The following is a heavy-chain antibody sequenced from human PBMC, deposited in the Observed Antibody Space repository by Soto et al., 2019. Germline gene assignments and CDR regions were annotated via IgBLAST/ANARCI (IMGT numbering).Heavy chain of an antibody. V-gene: IGHV1-69*01. CDR3: ARDGGSHSGGIDY. CDR1: GGTFRSSS. CDR2: IIPILGTA. J-gene: IGHJ4*02. D-gene: IGHD3-16*01. Sequence: QVPLVQSGAEVKKPGSSVKVSCKASGGTFRSSSINWVRQAPGQGLEWMGEIIPILGTANYAQKFQGRVTITADESTSTAYMELSSLRYEDTAVYYCARDGGSHSGGIDYWGQGTLVTVSS.